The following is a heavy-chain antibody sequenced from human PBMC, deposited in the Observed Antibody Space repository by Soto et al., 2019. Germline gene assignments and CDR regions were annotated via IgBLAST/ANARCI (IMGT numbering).Heavy chain of an antibody. CDR2: ISYDGSNK. CDR3: ASQVYSSSWSPWYYYYYGMDV. J-gene: IGHJ6*02. Sequence: PGGSLRLSCAASGFTFSSYAMHWVRQAPGKGLEWVAVISYDGSNKYYADSVKGRFTISRDNSKNTLYLQMNSLRAEDTAVYYCASQVYSSSWSPWYYYYYGMDVWGQWTTVTVSS. D-gene: IGHD6-13*01. V-gene: IGHV3-30-3*01. CDR1: GFTFSSYA.